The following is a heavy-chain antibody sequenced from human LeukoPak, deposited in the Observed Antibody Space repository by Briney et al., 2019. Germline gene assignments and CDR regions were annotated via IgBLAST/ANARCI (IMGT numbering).Heavy chain of an antibody. J-gene: IGHJ4*02. CDR1: GYTFTGYY. CDR2: ISAYNGNT. V-gene: IGHV1-18*04. CDR3: ARLPLDTPDY. D-gene: IGHD5-18*01. Sequence: ASVKVSCKASGYTFTGYYMHWVRQAPGQGLEWMGWISAYNGNTNYAQKLQGRVTMTTDTSTSTAYMELRSLRSGDTAVYYCARLPLDTPDYWGQGTLVTVSS.